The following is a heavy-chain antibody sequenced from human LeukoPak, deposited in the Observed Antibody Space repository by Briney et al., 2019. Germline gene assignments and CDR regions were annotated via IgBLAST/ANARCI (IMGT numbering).Heavy chain of an antibody. J-gene: IGHJ3*02. CDR2: ISSSSSTI. CDR3: ARPITMVRGVITRAFDI. CDR1: GYTFSSYS. V-gene: IGHV3-48*04. Sequence: PGGSLRLSCAASGYTFSSYSMNWVRQAPGKGLEWVSYISSSSSTIYYADSVKGRFTISRDNAKNSLYLQMNSLRAEDTAVYYCARPITMVRGVITRAFDIWGQGTMVTVSS. D-gene: IGHD3-10*01.